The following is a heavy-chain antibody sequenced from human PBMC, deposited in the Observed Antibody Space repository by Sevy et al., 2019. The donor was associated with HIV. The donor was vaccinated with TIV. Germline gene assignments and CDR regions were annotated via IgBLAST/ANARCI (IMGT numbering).Heavy chain of an antibody. J-gene: IGHJ4*02. CDR1: GFTFSTYG. CDR2: ISYDGSNK. CDR3: ARVNTSGYQGIDY. Sequence: GGSLRLSCAVSGFTFSTYGLHWVRQAPGKGLEWVALISYDGSNKFYSDSVKGRFTISRDNSKKTLFLQMDSLRVEDMGVYFCARVNTSGYQGIDYWGQGTLVTVSS. V-gene: IGHV3-30-3*01. D-gene: IGHD3-22*01.